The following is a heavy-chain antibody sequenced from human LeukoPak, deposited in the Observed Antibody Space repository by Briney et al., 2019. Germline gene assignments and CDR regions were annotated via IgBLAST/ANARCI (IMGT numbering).Heavy chain of an antibody. D-gene: IGHD3-3*01. Sequence: GASVKVSCKASGYTFTSYYMHWVRQAPGQGLEWMGIINPSGGSTSYAQEFQGRVTMTRDTSTSTVYMELSSLRSEDTAVYYCARDFLPLRFLEWLLGYWGQGTLVTVSS. CDR1: GYTFTSYY. J-gene: IGHJ4*02. CDR3: ARDFLPLRFLEWLLGY. CDR2: INPSGGST. V-gene: IGHV1-46*01.